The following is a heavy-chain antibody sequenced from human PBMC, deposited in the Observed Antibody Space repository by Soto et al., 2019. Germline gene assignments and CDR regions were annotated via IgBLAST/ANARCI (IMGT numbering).Heavy chain of an antibody. CDR3: ARHHPHQGGYYDFWSGFLFETYHYYYYMDV. D-gene: IGHD3-3*01. J-gene: IGHJ6*03. V-gene: IGHV4-59*08. Sequence: KTSETLSLTCTVSGGSISSYYWSWIRQPPGKGLEWIGYIYYSGSTNYNPSLKSRVTISVDTSKNQFSLKLSSVTAADTAVYYCARHHPHQGGYYDFWSGFLFETYHYYYYMDVWGKGTTVTVSS. CDR1: GGSISSYY. CDR2: IYYSGST.